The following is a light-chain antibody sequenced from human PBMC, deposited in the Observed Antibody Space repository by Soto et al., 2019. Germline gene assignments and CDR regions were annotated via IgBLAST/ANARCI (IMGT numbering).Light chain of an antibody. V-gene: IGKV1-39*01. CDR3: QQSYSTPWT. Sequence: DIQMTQSPSSLSASVGDRVTITCRASQSISSYLNWHQQKPGKAPKLLRYAASSLQSVVPSSFTGSGSGTDFTLTISSLHPEDFATYYCQQSYSTPWTFGQGTKVEIK. CDR1: QSISSY. CDR2: AAS. J-gene: IGKJ1*01.